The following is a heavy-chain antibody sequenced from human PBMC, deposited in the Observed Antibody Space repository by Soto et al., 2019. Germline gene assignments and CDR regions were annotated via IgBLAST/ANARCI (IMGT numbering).Heavy chain of an antibody. Sequence: GGSVRLSCVAAGFTFISYSINWVRQAPGKGLEWVSSITSASHMYYGDSVKGRFTVSRDNAKNSMYLQMNSLRAEDTAVYYCARGSLSYFDYWGQGT. CDR1: GFTFISYS. J-gene: IGHJ4*02. D-gene: IGHD3-10*01. CDR3: ARGSLSYFDY. V-gene: IGHV3-21*01. CDR2: ITSASHM.